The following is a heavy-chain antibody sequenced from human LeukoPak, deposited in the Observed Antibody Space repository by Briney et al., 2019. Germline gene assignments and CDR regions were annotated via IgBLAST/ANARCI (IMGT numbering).Heavy chain of an antibody. J-gene: IGHJ3*02. CDR1: GFTFSSYW. V-gene: IGHV3-7*01. D-gene: IGHD3-9*01. Sequence: PGGSLRLSCAASGFTFSSYWMSWVRQAPGKGLEWVANIKQDGSEKYYVDSVKGRFTISRGNAKNSLYLQMNSLRAEDTAVYYCAREYYYILTGHQNAAFDMWGQGTMVTVSS. CDR3: AREYYYILTGHQNAAFDM. CDR2: IKQDGSEK.